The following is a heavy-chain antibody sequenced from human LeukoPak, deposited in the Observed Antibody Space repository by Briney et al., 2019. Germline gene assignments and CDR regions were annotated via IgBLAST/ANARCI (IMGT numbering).Heavy chain of an antibody. CDR1: RGTFSSYA. CDR3: ARAGIAAALGPPDV. D-gene: IGHD6-13*01. Sequence: SVKVSCKASRGTFSSYAISWVRQAPGQGLEWMGGIIPIFGTANYAQKFQGRVTTTADKSTSTAYMELSSLRSEDTAVYYCARAGIAAALGPPDVWGKATTVTVSS. V-gene: IGHV1-69*06. CDR2: IIPIFGTA. J-gene: IGHJ6*04.